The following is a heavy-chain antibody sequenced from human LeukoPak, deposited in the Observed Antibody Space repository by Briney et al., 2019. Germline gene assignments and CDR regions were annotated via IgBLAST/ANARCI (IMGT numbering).Heavy chain of an antibody. CDR3: ARRAGAYTHPYDY. J-gene: IGHJ4*02. Sequence: GGSLRLSCAASGFTFSSYAMSWVRQAPGKGLEWVSFIYSAGSTHYSDSVKGRFTISIDNSKNTLYLQMNSLRAEDTAVYYCARRAGAYTHPYDYWGQGTLVTVSS. V-gene: IGHV3-53*01. CDR1: GFTFSSYA. CDR2: IYSAGST. D-gene: IGHD3-16*01.